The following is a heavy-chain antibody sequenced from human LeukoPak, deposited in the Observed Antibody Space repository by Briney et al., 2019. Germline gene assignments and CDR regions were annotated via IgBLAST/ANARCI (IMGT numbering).Heavy chain of an antibody. Sequence: GGSLRLSCAASGFTFSSYSMNWVRQAPGKGLEWVSSISSSSSYIYYADSVKGRFTISRDNSKNTLYLQMNSLRAEDTAVYYCAWLWFGGTRGIDYWGQGTLVTVSS. CDR2: ISSSSSYI. V-gene: IGHV3-21*01. CDR3: AWLWFGGTRGIDY. CDR1: GFTFSSYS. J-gene: IGHJ4*02. D-gene: IGHD3-10*01.